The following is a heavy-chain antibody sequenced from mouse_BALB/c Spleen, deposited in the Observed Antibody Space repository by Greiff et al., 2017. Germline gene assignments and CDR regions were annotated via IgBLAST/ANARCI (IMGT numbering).Heavy chain of an antibody. V-gene: IGHV1-80*01. J-gene: IGHJ4*01. Sequence: VKLMESGAELVRPGSSVKISCKASGYAFSSYWMNWVKQRPGQGLEWIGQIYPGDGDTNYNGKFKGKATLTADKSSSTAYMQLSSLTSEDSAVYFCARNGLLWAYYAMDYWGQGTSVTVSS. D-gene: IGHD2-10*01. CDR3: ARNGLLWAYYAMDY. CDR1: GYAFSSYW. CDR2: IYPGDGDT.